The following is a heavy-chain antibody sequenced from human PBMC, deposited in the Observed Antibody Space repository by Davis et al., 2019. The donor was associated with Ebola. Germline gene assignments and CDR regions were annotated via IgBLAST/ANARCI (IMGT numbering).Heavy chain of an antibody. D-gene: IGHD2-2*01. CDR1: GFTFSSYW. CDR2: INGDGSRT. Sequence: GESLKISCAASGFTFSSYWMHWVRQAPGKGLVWVSRINGDGSRTTYADSVKGRFTISRDNSKNTLYLQMNSLRAEDTAVYYCAKDAVTAMTLYYYGMDVWGKGTTVTVSS. CDR3: AKDAVTAMTLYYYGMDV. V-gene: IGHV3-74*01. J-gene: IGHJ6*04.